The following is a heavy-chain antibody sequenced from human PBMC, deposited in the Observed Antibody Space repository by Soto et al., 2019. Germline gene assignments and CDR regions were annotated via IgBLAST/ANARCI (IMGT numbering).Heavy chain of an antibody. D-gene: IGHD3-22*01. V-gene: IGHV4-59*01. CDR1: GGYISSYY. Sequence: QVQLQESGPGLVKPSETLSLTCTVSGGYISSYYWSWIRQPPGKGLEGIGYIYYSGSTNYNPSLKSRDTISVDTSKNQCSLELSSVTAADTAVYYCARGAVYYAIDYWGQGTLVTVSS. CDR3: ARGAVYYAIDY. CDR2: IYYSGST. J-gene: IGHJ4*02.